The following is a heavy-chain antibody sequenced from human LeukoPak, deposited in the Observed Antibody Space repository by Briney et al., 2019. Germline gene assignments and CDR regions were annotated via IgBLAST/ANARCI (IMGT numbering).Heavy chain of an antibody. CDR1: GYTFTGYY. Sequence: ASVKVSCKASGYTFTGYYMLWVRQAPGQGLEWMGWINPNSGGTNYAQKFQGRVTMTRDTSISTAYMELSRLRSDDTAVYYCARDASKREVNWFDPWGQGTLVTVSS. J-gene: IGHJ5*02. V-gene: IGHV1-2*02. CDR2: INPNSGGT. D-gene: IGHD1-26*01. CDR3: ARDASKREVNWFDP.